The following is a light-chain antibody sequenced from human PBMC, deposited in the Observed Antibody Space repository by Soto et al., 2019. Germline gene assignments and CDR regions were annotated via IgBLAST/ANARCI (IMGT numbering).Light chain of an antibody. CDR2: GAS. CDR3: QQYGSSRT. Sequence: EIVLTQSPGTLSLSPGERATLSCRASQSVSSSYLAWYQQKPGQAPRLLIYGASSRATGIPDRFSGRGSGTDFTLTISRLEPEDVAVYYCQQYGSSRTFGQGTKVEIK. V-gene: IGKV3-20*01. J-gene: IGKJ1*01. CDR1: QSVSSSY.